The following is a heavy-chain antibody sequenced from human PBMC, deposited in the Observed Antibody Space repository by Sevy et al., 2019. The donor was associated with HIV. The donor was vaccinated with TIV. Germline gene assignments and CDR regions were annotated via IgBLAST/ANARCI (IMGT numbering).Heavy chain of an antibody. CDR3: ARGGILYFGAIDN. Sequence: GGSLRLSCAASGFNFASYWMHWVRQSPGKGLVWVSRINSDGTTTKYADSVRGRFTMSRDNAKRTLFLQINSLRPEDTAVYYCARGGILYFGAIDNWGQGTLVTVSS. J-gene: IGHJ4*02. CDR2: INSDGTTT. V-gene: IGHV3-74*01. D-gene: IGHD3-10*01. CDR1: GFNFASYW.